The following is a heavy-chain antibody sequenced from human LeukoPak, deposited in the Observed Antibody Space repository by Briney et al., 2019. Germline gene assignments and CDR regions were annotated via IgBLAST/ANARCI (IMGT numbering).Heavy chain of an antibody. D-gene: IGHD1-26*01. CDR2: INSDGSST. J-gene: IGHJ4*02. V-gene: IGHV3-74*01. CDR1: GFTFSSYW. CDR3: ARASGSYSLDY. Sequence: QPGGSLRLSCAASGFTFSSYWMHWVRQALGKGLVWVSRINSDGSSTSYADFVKGRFTISRDNAKNTLYLQMNSLRAEDTAVYYCARASGSYSLDYWGQGTLVTVSS.